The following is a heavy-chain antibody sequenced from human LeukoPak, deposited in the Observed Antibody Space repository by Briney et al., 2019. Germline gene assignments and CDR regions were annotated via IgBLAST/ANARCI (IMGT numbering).Heavy chain of an antibody. Sequence: ASVNVSCTASGYTFTSYGISWVRQAPGQGLEWMGWISAYNGNTYNAQKLQGRVTMTTDTSTSTAYMELRSLRSDDTAVYYCARTYRDYSSGWYDFDYWGQGTLVTVSS. CDR1: GYTFTSYG. CDR2: ISAYNGNT. D-gene: IGHD6-19*01. J-gene: IGHJ4*02. V-gene: IGHV1-18*01. CDR3: ARTYRDYSSGWYDFDY.